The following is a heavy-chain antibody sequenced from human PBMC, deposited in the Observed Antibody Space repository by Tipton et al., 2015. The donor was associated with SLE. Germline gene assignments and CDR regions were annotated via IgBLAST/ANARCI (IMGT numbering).Heavy chain of an antibody. Sequence: SLRLSCAASGFTFSSYDMHWVRQAPGKGLEWVAVISYDGSNKYYADSVKGRFTISRDNSKNTLYLQMNSLRAEDTAVYYCAGRIGGYDGMDVWSQGTTVTVSS. V-gene: IGHV3-30*04. CDR2: ISYDGSNK. CDR3: AGRIGGYDGMDV. CDR1: GFTFSSYD. J-gene: IGHJ6*02. D-gene: IGHD2-15*01.